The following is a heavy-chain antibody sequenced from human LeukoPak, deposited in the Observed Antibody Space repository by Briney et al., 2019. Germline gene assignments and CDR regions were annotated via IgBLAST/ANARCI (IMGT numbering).Heavy chain of an antibody. J-gene: IGHJ4*02. CDR2: ISSCGDII. V-gene: IGHV3-48*03. CDR3: ASGSLEYYFDY. D-gene: IGHD3-3*01. Sequence: GGSLRLSCAASGFTFSSYEMNWVRQAPGKGLEWVSYISSCGDIIYYPDSMKGRFTISRDNAKNSLYLQMNSPRAEDTAVYYCASGSLEYYFDYWGQGILVTVSS. CDR1: GFTFSSYE.